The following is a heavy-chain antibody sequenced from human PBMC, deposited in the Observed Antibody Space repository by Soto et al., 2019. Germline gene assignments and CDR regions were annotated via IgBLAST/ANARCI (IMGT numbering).Heavy chain of an antibody. CDR3: ANTFRVDLRYFDWLLSPFDY. CDR2: ISGSGGST. CDR1: GFTFSSYA. D-gene: IGHD3-9*01. Sequence: PGGSLRLSCAASGFTFSSYAMSWVRQAPGKGLEWVSAISGSGGSTYYADSVKGRFTISRDNSKNTLYLQMNSLRAEDTAVYYCANTFRVDLRYFDWLLSPFDYWGQGTLVTVSS. J-gene: IGHJ4*02. V-gene: IGHV3-23*01.